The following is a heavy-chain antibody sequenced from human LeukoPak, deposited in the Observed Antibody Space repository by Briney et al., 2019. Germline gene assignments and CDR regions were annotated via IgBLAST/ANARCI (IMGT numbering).Heavy chain of an antibody. CDR1: GGSFSGYY. CDR3: ARSPGIAAAANWFDP. Sequence: PSETLSLTCAVYGGSFSGYYWSWIRQPPGKGLEWIGEINHRGSTNYNPSLKSRVTISVDTSKNQFSLKLSSVTAADTAVYYCARSPGIAAAANWFDPWGQGTLVTVSS. V-gene: IGHV4-34*01. CDR2: INHRGST. D-gene: IGHD6-13*01. J-gene: IGHJ5*02.